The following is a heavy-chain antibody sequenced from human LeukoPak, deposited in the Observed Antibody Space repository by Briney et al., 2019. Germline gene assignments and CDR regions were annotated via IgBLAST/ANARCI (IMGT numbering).Heavy chain of an antibody. D-gene: IGHD1-1*01. CDR3: ARADDPEYYFDY. J-gene: IGHJ4*02. CDR2: ISAYNGNT. Sequence: ASVKVSCKASGYTFTSYGISWVRQAPGQGLEWMGWISAYNGNTNYAQKFQGRVTMTRDTSISTAYMELSRLRSDDTAVYYCARADDPEYYFDYWGQGTLVTVSS. CDR1: GYTFTSYG. V-gene: IGHV1-18*01.